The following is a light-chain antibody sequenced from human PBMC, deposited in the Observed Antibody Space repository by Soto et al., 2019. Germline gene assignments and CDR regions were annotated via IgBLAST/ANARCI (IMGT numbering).Light chain of an antibody. V-gene: IGKV3-15*01. CDR1: QSVSSN. CDR2: GAS. CDR3: QQYNNWPRP. J-gene: IGKJ1*01. Sequence: VITLSAATLSVTPRERATLSCRASQSVSSNLAWYQQKPGQAPRLLIYGASTRATGIPARFSGSGSGTEFTLTISSLQSEDFAVYYCQQYNNWPRPFGHGSKVDIK.